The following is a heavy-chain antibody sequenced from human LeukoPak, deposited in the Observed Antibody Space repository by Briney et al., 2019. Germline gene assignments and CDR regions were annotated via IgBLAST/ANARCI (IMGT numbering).Heavy chain of an antibody. CDR3: AKDLSSAITSALVLDV. V-gene: IGHV3-9*01. CDR2: ITWNRDNI. CDR1: GFTFDDYA. J-gene: IGHJ6*02. Sequence: GGSLRLSCTVSGFTFDDYAMNWVRQTPGQGLEWVAGITWNRDNIGYGDSVKGRFTISRDNVKNVLYLQMNSLRPEDTALYYCAKDLSSAITSALVLDVWGQGTTV. D-gene: IGHD3-22*01.